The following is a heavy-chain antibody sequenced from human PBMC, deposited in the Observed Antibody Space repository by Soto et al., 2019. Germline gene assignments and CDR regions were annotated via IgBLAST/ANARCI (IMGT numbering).Heavy chain of an antibody. CDR1: GGSISSYY. V-gene: IGHV4-59*01. CDR3: ERRIYQNYYDSSGYSLAFGY. CDR2: IYYSGST. D-gene: IGHD3-22*01. Sequence: PSETLSLTCTVSGGSISSYYWSWIRQPPGKGLEWIGYIYYSGSTNYNPSLKSRVTISVDTSKNQFSLKLSSVTAADTAVYYCERRIYQNYYDSSGYSLAFGYWGQGTLVTVSS. J-gene: IGHJ4*02.